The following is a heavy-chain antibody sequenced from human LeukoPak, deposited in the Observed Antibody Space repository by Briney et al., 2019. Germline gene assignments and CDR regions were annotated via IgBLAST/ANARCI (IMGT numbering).Heavy chain of an antibody. CDR1: GGSISSYY. CDR2: IYYSGST. CDR3: ARLGYYDILTGYSLPWFDP. J-gene: IGHJ5*02. V-gene: IGHV4-59*08. D-gene: IGHD3-9*01. Sequence: SETLSLPCTVSGGSISSYYWSWIRQPPGKGLEWIGYIYYSGSTNYNPSLKSRVTISVDTSKNQFSLKLSSVTAADTAVYYCARLGYYDILTGYSLPWFDPWGQGTLVTVSS.